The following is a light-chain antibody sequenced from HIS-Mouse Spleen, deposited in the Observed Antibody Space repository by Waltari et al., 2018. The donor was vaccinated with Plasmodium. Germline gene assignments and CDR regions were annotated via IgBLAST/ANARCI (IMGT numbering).Light chain of an antibody. Sequence: SYELTQPSSVSVSPGQTARITCSGDVLAKKYARWFQQKPGQAPVLVIHKDSERPSGIPERVSGSSSGTTVTLTISGAQVEDEADYYCYSAADNNGVFGGGTKLTVL. CDR3: YSAADNNGV. V-gene: IGLV3-27*01. CDR2: KDS. J-gene: IGLJ3*02. CDR1: VLAKKY.